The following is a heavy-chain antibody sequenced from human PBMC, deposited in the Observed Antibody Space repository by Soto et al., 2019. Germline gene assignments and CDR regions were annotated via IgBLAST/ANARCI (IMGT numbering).Heavy chain of an antibody. D-gene: IGHD3-10*01. V-gene: IGHV3-73*01. J-gene: IGHJ6*03. CDR2: IRSKANSYAT. CDR1: GFTFSGSA. CDR3: TRHTSPRARNTSEMVRGVITKRYYYYYYMDV. Sequence: GGSLRLSCAASGFTFSGSAMHWVRQASGKGLEWVGRIRSKANSYATAYAASVKGRFTISRDDSKNTAYLQMNSLKTEDTAVYYCTRHTSPRARNTSEMVRGVITKRYYYYYYMDVWGKGTTVTVSS.